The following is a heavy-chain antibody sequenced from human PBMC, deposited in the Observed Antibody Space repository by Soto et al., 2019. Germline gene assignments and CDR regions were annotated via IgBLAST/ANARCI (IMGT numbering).Heavy chain of an antibody. CDR2: INSDGSST. CDR3: ASAPRYYYYMDV. V-gene: IGHV3-74*01. CDR1: GFTFSSYW. J-gene: IGHJ6*03. Sequence: GGSLRLSCAASGFTFSSYWMHWVRQAPGKGLVWVSRINSDGSSTSYADSVKGRFTISRDNAKNTLYLQMNSLRDEDTAVYYCASAPRYYYYMDVWGKGTTVTVSS.